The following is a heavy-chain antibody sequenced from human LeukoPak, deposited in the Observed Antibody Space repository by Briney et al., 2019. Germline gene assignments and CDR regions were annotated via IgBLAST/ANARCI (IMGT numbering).Heavy chain of an antibody. Sequence: GGSLRLSCAASGFTFSNSAMSWVRQAPGKGLEWVSAISGSGTSTYYADSVKGRFTVSRDNSKNTLYLQMNSLKAEDTAVYYCAKAGYCSSTSCLEDYWGQGTLVTVSS. D-gene: IGHD2-2*01. CDR1: GFTFSNSA. V-gene: IGHV3-23*01. CDR3: AKAGYCSSTSCLEDY. CDR2: ISGSGTST. J-gene: IGHJ4*02.